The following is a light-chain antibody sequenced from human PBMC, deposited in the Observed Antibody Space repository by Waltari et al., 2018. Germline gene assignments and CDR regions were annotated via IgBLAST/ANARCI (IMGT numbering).Light chain of an antibody. CDR3: QLWESGSDRVV. V-gene: IGLV3-21*01. CDR2: YDS. CDR1: NIGSRS. J-gene: IGLJ2*01. Sequence: SYVLTQPPSVSVAPGKAARITCGGNNIGSRSVHWYQQKPGQAPVLVIYYDSDRPSGIPERISGSKSGNTATLTISRVEAGDEAAYYCQLWESGSDRVVFGGGTKLTVL.